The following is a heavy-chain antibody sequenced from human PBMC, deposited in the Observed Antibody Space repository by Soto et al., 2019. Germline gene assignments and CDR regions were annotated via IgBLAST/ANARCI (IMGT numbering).Heavy chain of an antibody. V-gene: IGHV3-30*03. D-gene: IGHD3-3*01. J-gene: IGHJ6*01. CDR1: GFTFTDYH. CDR3: ARERNWATFGVLTQYCMGV. CDR2: ISNDGSNT. Sequence: PGGSLRLSCVASGFTFTDYHMYWVRQAPGKGLEWVSIISNDGSNTYSAESVRGRFTMSRANSKNTLYLQMNSLRLEDTAIYFFARERNWATFGVLTQYCMGVWGQGTTGTVSS.